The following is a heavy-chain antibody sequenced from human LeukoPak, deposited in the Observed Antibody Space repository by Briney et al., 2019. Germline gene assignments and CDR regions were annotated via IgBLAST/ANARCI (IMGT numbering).Heavy chain of an antibody. J-gene: IGHJ4*02. CDR2: IYYSGST. Sequence: SETLSLTCTVSGDSISSYYWSWIRQPPGKGLEWIGYIYYSGSTNYNPSLKSRVTISVDTSKNQFSLKLSSVTAADTAVYYCARFEDSGSYYIPTPEYYFDYWGQGTLVTVSS. V-gene: IGHV4-59*01. D-gene: IGHD1-26*01. CDR1: GDSISSYY. CDR3: ARFEDSGSYYIPTPEYYFDY.